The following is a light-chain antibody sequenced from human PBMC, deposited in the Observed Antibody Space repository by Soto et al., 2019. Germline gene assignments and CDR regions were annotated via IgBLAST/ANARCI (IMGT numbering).Light chain of an antibody. CDR3: QQADSLPLT. V-gene: IGKV1-12*01. J-gene: IGKJ4*01. CDR1: QDITW. Sequence: DITMTQSPSSVSASVGDRVTITCRASQDITWLVWYQQKPGKAPKFLMSAASSSQSGVPSRFSASRSGTDFTLTISSLQAEDFATYFCQQADSLPLTFGGGTKVGIK. CDR2: AAS.